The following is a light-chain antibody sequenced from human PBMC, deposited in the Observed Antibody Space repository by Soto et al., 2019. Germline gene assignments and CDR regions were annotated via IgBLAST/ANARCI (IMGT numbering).Light chain of an antibody. CDR3: CSYAGSSTYVV. Sequence: QSALTQPASVSGSPGQSITISCTGTSSDVGSYKLVSWYQQHPGKAPKLMIYEGSKRPSGISNRFSGSKSGNTASLTISGLQAEDEADYYSCSYAGSSTYVVFGGVTKLTVL. CDR1: SSDVGSYKL. V-gene: IGLV2-23*01. J-gene: IGLJ2*01. CDR2: EGS.